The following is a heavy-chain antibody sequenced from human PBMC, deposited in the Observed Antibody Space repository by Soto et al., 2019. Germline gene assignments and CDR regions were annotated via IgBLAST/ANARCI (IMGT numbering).Heavy chain of an antibody. D-gene: IGHD3-10*01. CDR3: ATVLTYYYGSGSSGWFDP. CDR2: FDPEDGET. V-gene: IGHV1-24*01. J-gene: IGHJ5*02. Sequence: ASVKVSCKVSGYTLTELSMHWVRQAPGKGLEWMGGFDPEDGETIYAQKFQGRVTMTEDTSTDTAYMELSSLRSKDTAVYYCATVLTYYYGSGSSGWFDPWGQGTLVTVSS. CDR1: GYTLTELS.